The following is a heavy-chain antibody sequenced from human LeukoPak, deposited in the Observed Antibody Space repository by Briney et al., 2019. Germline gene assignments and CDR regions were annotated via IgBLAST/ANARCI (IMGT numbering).Heavy chain of an antibody. D-gene: IGHD3-9*01. CDR2: ISAYNGNT. CDR3: ARGYDILTGTGWFDP. V-gene: IGHV1-18*01. J-gene: IGHJ5*02. CDR1: GGTFSSYT. Sequence: ASVKVSCKASGGTFSSYTISWVRQAPGQGLEWMGWISAYNGNTNYAQKLQGRVTMTTDTSTSTAYMELRSLRSDDTAVYYCARGYDILTGTGWFDPWGQGTLVTVSS.